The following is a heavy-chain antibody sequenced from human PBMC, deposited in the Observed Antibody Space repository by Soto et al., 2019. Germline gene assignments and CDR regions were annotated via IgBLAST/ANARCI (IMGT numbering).Heavy chain of an antibody. CDR1: GGTFSSYA. V-gene: IGHV1-69*13. D-gene: IGHD3-22*01. Sequence: SVKVSCKASGGTFSSYAISWVRQAPGQGLEWMGGIIPIFGTANYAQKLQGRVTITADESTSTAYMELSSLRSEDTAVYYCAREKSDDSSGYYLYYFDYWGQGTLVTVSS. CDR2: IIPIFGTA. CDR3: AREKSDDSSGYYLYYFDY. J-gene: IGHJ4*02.